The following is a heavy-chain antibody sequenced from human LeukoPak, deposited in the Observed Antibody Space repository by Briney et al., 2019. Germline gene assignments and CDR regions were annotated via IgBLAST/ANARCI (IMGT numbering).Heavy chain of an antibody. CDR1: GDSISSGSYY. D-gene: IGHD5-12*01. Sequence: SETLSLTCTVSGDSISSGSYYWSWIRQPAGKGLEWIGYIYNSGSTNYNPSLKSRVNIAVDASKNQFSLKLTSVTAADTAVYYCARSEKVATATGWFDPWGQGTLVTVSS. CDR3: ARSEKVATATGWFDP. CDR2: IYNSGST. J-gene: IGHJ5*02. V-gene: IGHV4-61*10.